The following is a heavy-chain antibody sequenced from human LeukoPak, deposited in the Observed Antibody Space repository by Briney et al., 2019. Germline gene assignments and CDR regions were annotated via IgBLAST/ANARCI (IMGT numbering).Heavy chain of an antibody. CDR2: ISYSGVST. J-gene: IGHJ4*02. V-gene: IGHV3-23*01. CDR1: GFTFSSYA. Sequence: GGSLRLSCAASGFTFSSYAMSWVRQAPGKGLEWVSGISYSGVSTYYADSVKGRFTISRDNSKNTLYLQMNSLRAEDTAVYYCAKGLTLYYFDYWGQGTLVTVSS. D-gene: IGHD6-19*01. CDR3: AKGLTLYYFDY.